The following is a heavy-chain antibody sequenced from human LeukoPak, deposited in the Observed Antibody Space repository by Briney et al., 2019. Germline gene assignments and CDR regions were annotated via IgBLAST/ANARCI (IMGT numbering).Heavy chain of an antibody. Sequence: RGASVKVSCKASGYTFTSYGISWVRQAPGQGLEWMGWISAYNDNTNYAQKLQGRVTMTTDTSTSTAYMELRSLRSDDTAAYYCARDLGYCSSTSCYGFDYWGQGTLVTVSS. CDR2: ISAYNDNT. D-gene: IGHD2-2*01. CDR1: GYTFTSYG. J-gene: IGHJ4*02. CDR3: ARDLGYCSSTSCYGFDY. V-gene: IGHV1-18*01.